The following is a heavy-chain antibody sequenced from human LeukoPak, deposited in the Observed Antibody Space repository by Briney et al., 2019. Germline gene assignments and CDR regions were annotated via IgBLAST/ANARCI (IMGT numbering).Heavy chain of an antibody. J-gene: IGHJ4*02. CDR1: GASINSYY. Sequence: PSETLSLTCIVSGASINSYYWTWIRQPPGKGLEWIGYIYYNGSTNYNPSLKSRVTISIDTSKKKFSLILKSVIAADTAVYYCARVKDYDSYGYYYYGGRGYFDYWGQGTPVTVSS. D-gene: IGHD3-22*01. CDR2: IYYNGST. CDR3: ARVKDYDSYGYYYYGGRGYFDY. V-gene: IGHV4-59*01.